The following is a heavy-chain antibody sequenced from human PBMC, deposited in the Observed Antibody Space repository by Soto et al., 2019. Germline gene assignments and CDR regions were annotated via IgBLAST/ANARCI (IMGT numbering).Heavy chain of an antibody. CDR3: ARDYGYSSSWYRGYYYYGMDV. J-gene: IGHJ6*02. Sequence: QVQLQESGPGLVKPSQTLSLTCTVSGGSISSGGYYWSWIRQHPGKGLEWIGYIYYSGSTYYNPSLKSRVTISVDTSKNQFSLKLSSVTAADTAVYYCARDYGYSSSWYRGYYYYGMDVWGQGTTVTVSS. CDR2: IYYSGST. V-gene: IGHV4-31*03. CDR1: GGSISSGGYY. D-gene: IGHD6-13*01.